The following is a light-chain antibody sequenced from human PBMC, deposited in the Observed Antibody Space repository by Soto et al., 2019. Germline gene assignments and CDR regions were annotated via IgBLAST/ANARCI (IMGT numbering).Light chain of an antibody. V-gene: IGLV2-14*01. Sequence: QSALTQPASVSGSPGQSITIACTGTSSDIGVYNFVSWYQQHPGKAPKLMIYDVNLRPSGVSDRFSGSKSGNTASLTISGLQAEDEAHYYCSSYATSTVFGGATKLTV. CDR3: SSYATSTV. CDR1: SSDIGVYNF. J-gene: IGLJ2*01. CDR2: DVN.